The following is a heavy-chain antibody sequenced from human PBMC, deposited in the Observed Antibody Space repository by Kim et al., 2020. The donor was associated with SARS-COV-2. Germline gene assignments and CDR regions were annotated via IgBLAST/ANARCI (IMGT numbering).Heavy chain of an antibody. D-gene: IGHD6-19*01. Sequence: GGSLRLSCAASGFTFDDYAMHWVRQAPGKGLEWVSLISGDGGSTYYADSVKGRFTISRDNSKNSLYLQMNSLRTEDTALYYCAKDGPDAGRDLDPEGPSSGWSGTFDLWGRGTLVTVSS. CDR1: GFTFDDYA. J-gene: IGHJ2*01. V-gene: IGHV3-43*02. CDR2: ISGDGGST. CDR3: AKDGPDAGRDLDPEGPSSGWSGTFDL.